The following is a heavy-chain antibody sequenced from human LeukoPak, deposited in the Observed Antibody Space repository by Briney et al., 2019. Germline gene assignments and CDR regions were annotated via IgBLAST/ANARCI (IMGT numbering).Heavy chain of an antibody. CDR1: GFTVSTKY. J-gene: IGHJ6*02. V-gene: IGHV3-66*01. D-gene: IGHD3/OR15-3a*01. CDR3: ARSLGTSHYYALNL. Sequence: GGSLKLSRVASGFTVSTKYMTWVRQAPGKGLEWVSVLHSGGNTYYADSVKGRFTLSRDDSKNTLFLQMNSLRVDDTAVYYCARSLGTSHYYALNLWGQGTTVTVSS. CDR2: LHSGGNT.